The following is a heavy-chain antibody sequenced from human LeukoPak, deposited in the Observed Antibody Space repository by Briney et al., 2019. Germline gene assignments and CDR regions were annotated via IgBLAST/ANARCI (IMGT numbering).Heavy chain of an antibody. CDR1: GFTFSSYW. V-gene: IGHV3-7*01. Sequence: GGSLRLSCAASGFTFSSYWMSGGRQGPGKGLEWVDNIKQDGSQKSYLHSVKGRHTTSSDNAKNSLHLQMNRLRPEDTAVYYCARDSPPDIWGQGTMVTVSS. CDR2: IKQDGSQK. CDR3: ARDSPPDI. J-gene: IGHJ3*02.